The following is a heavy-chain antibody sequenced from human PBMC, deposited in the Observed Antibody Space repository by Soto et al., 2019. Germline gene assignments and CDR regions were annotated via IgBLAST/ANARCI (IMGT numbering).Heavy chain of an antibody. D-gene: IGHD2-2*01. CDR2: ISGSGGST. CDR1: GFTFSSYA. V-gene: IGHV3-23*01. Sequence: GSLRLSCAASGFTFSSYAMSWVRQAPGKGLEWVSAISGSGGSTYYADSVKGRFTISRDNSKNTLYLQMNSLRAEDTAVYYCANIGHPVGPAATRTASGAFDIWGQGTMVTVSS. J-gene: IGHJ3*02. CDR3: ANIGHPVGPAATRTASGAFDI.